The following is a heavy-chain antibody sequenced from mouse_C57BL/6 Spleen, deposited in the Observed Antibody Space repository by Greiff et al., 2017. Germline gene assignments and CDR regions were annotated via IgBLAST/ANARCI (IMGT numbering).Heavy chain of an antibody. CDR2: ISYSGST. Sequence: VQLKQSGPGMVKPSQSLSLTCTVTGYSITSGYDWHWIRHFPGNKLEWMGYISYSGSTNSNPSLKSRISITHDTYKNHFFLKLNSVTTEDTATYYCARGDYGSSVYAMDYWGQGTSVTVSS. V-gene: IGHV3-1*01. D-gene: IGHD1-1*01. J-gene: IGHJ4*01. CDR1: GYSITSGYD. CDR3: ARGDYGSSVYAMDY.